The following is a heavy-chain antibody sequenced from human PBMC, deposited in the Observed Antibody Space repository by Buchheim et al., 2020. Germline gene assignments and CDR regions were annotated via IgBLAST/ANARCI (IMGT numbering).Heavy chain of an antibody. CDR1: GYSFTSYW. Sequence: EVQLVQSGAEVKKPGESLKISCKGSGYSFTSYWIGWVRQMPGKGLEWMGIIYPGDSDTRYSPSFQGQVTISADKSISTAYLRWSSLKASDTAMYYCARLGGYSSSWYTPSAYNWFDPWGQGTL. V-gene: IGHV5-51*03. CDR3: ARLGGYSSSWYTPSAYNWFDP. CDR2: IYPGDSDT. J-gene: IGHJ5*02. D-gene: IGHD6-13*01.